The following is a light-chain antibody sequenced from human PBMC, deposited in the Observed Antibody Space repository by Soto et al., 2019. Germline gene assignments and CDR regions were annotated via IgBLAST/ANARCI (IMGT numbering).Light chain of an antibody. J-gene: IGLJ2*01. V-gene: IGLV1-40*01. CDR1: SSNIGAGYD. CDR2: GNS. Sequence: QSVLTQPPSVSGAPGQRGTISCTGSSSNIGAGYDVHGYQQLPGTAPKLLIYGNSNRPSGVPDRFSGSKSGNSASLAITGLQAEDEADYYCQSYDSSLSAVVFGGGTKLTVL. CDR3: QSYDSSLSAVV.